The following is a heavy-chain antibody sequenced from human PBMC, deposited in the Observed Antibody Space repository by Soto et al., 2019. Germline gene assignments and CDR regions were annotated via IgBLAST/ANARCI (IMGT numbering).Heavy chain of an antibody. Sequence: QVQLQESGPGLVKPSGTLSLTCAVSGGSISSSNWWSWVRQSPGKGLEWIGEIYRSGNTNYNPSQKRRITISVDRSKNQFSLRLSSVTAADTAVYYCARVATTANWYFDLWGRGTLVTVSS. CDR2: IYRSGNT. D-gene: IGHD4-4*01. V-gene: IGHV4-4*02. J-gene: IGHJ2*01. CDR1: GGSISSSNW. CDR3: ARVATTANWYFDL.